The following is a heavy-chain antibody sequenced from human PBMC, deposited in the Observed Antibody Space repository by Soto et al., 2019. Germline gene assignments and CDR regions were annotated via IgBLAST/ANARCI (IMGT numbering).Heavy chain of an antibody. CDR1: GGPISSSSYY. Sequence: SETLSLTCTVSGGPISSSSYYWGWIRQPPGKGLEWIGSIYYSGSTYYNPSLKSRVTISVDTSKNQFSLKLSSVTAADTAVYYCSRLAYYDILTGYYILFDYWGQGTLVT. CDR3: SRLAYYDILTGYYILFDY. J-gene: IGHJ4*02. V-gene: IGHV4-39*01. CDR2: IYYSGST. D-gene: IGHD3-9*01.